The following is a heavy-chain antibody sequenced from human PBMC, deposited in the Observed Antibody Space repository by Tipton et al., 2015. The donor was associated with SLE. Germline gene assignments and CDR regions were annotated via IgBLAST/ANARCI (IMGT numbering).Heavy chain of an antibody. J-gene: IGHJ4*02. CDR2: ISYDG. CDR1: GFTFSSYG. CDR3: AREGYCSGGACFTSH. Sequence: SLRLSCAASGFTFSSYGMHWVRQAPGKGLEWVAVISYDGTDSVKGRFTISRDNSKNTLYLQMNSLRAEDTAVYYCAREGYCSGGACFTSHWGQGTLVTVSS. V-gene: IGHV3-30*03. D-gene: IGHD2-15*01.